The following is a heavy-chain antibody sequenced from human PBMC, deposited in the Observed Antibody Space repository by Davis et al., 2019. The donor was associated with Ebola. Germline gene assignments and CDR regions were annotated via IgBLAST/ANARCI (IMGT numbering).Heavy chain of an antibody. Sequence: GESLKIPCVASGFSLDDYAMSWVRQAPGKGLEWVSGINWNGGSTGYADSVKGRFTISRDNAKSSLYLQMNSLRAEDTALYHCARVHALTGYSRFDPWGQGTQVTVSS. CDR2: INWNGGST. V-gene: IGHV3-20*01. D-gene: IGHD3-9*01. CDR3: ARVHALTGYSRFDP. CDR1: GFSLDDYA. J-gene: IGHJ5*02.